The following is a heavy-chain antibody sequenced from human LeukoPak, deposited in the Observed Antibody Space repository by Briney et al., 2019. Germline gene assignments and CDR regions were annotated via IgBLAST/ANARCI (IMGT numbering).Heavy chain of an antibody. CDR3: ANQDGSGPKPYYYYGMDV. Sequence: SVKVSCKTSGYTFTDYYFHWVRQAPGQGLEWMGGIIPIFGTANYAQKFQGRVTITADESTSTAYMELSSLRSEDTAVYYCANQDGSGPKPYYYYGMDVWGQGTTVTVSS. J-gene: IGHJ6*02. V-gene: IGHV1-69*13. CDR1: GYTFTDYY. CDR2: IIPIFGTA. D-gene: IGHD3-10*01.